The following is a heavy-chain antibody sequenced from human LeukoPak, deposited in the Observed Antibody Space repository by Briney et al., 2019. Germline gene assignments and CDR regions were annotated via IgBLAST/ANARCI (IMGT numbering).Heavy chain of an antibody. D-gene: IGHD3-3*01. CDR3: ARDVREGTIFGVVYYYGMDV. Sequence: ASVKVSCKASGYTFTSYGISWVRQAPGQGLEWMGWISAYNGNTNYAQKLQGRVTMTTDTSTSTAYMELRSLRSDDTAVYYCARDVREGTIFGVVYYYGMDVWGQGTTVTVSS. J-gene: IGHJ6*02. CDR2: ISAYNGNT. CDR1: GYTFTSYG. V-gene: IGHV1-18*01.